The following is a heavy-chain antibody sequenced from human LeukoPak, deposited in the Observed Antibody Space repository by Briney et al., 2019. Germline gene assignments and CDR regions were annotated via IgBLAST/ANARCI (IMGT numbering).Heavy chain of an antibody. CDR2: ISYDGSNK. V-gene: IGHV3-30*04. J-gene: IGHJ4*02. CDR1: GFTFSSYA. Sequence: GGSLRLSCAASGFTFSSYAMHWVRQAPGKGLEWVAVISYDGSNKYYADSVKGRFTISRDNSKNTLYLQMNSLRAEDTAVYYCARAVAGFDYWGQGTLVTVSS. CDR3: ARAVAGFDY. D-gene: IGHD6-19*01.